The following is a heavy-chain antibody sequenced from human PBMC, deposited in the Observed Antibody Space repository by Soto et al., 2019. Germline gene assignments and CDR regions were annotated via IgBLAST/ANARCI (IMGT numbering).Heavy chain of an antibody. V-gene: IGHV4-61*01. CDR3: ARGRGAARLAVLFARPPPPF. Sequence: PSETLSLTCTVSGGSVSSGSYYWSWIRQPPGKGLEWIGYIYYSGSTNYNPSLKSRVTISVDTSKNQFSLKLSSVTAADTAVYFCARGRGAARLAVLFARPPPPFWGQGTLVTVSP. CDR1: GGSVSSGSYY. D-gene: IGHD6-19*01. J-gene: IGHJ4*02. CDR2: IYYSGST.